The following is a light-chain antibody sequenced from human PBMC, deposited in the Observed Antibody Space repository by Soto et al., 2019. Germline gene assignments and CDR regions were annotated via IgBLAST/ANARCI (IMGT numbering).Light chain of an antibody. CDR2: EVT. CDR1: SSDVGRYNY. CDR3: NSYVGSNNYV. Sequence: QSALTQPPSASVSPGQSVTISCIGTSSDVGRYNYVSWYQHHPGKAPKLIIYEVTKRPSGVPDRFSGSKSGNTASLTVSGLQADDEADYYCNSYVGSNNYVFGTGTKVTVL. J-gene: IGLJ1*01. V-gene: IGLV2-8*01.